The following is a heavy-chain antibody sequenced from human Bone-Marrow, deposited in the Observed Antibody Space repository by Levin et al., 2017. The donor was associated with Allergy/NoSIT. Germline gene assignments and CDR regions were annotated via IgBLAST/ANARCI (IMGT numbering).Heavy chain of an antibody. CDR2: INRGGDTI. CDR3: ARVLGGLDPFDH. D-gene: IGHD2-15*01. V-gene: IGHV3-23*01. CDR1: SFAFREYG. J-gene: IGHJ3*01. Sequence: GGSLRLSCTASSFAFREYGMSWVRQAPGKGLDWVSSINRGGDTIFYADSVKGRFTISRDDSRDTLYLQMNSLGVDDSAIYYCARVLGGLDPFDHWGQGTMVTVSS.